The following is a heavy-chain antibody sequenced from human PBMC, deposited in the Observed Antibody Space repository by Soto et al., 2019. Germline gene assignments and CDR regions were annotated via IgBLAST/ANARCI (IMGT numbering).Heavy chain of an antibody. J-gene: IGHJ4*02. D-gene: IGHD2-2*01. CDR3: ATGADVVVTGPFDH. V-gene: IGHV3-23*01. Sequence: HPGGSLRLSCVASGFTFSNYAMSWVRQAPGKGLKWVSGITGSGGTSYYADSVKGRFTISRDNSKSTLYLQMNSLRAEDTALYYCATGADVVVTGPFDHWGQGALVTVSS. CDR2: ITGSGGTS. CDR1: GFTFSNYA.